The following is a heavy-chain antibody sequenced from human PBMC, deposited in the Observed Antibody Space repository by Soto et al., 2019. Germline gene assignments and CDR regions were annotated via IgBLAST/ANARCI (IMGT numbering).Heavy chain of an antibody. D-gene: IGHD5-18*01. CDR1: GYTFTNND. V-gene: IGHV1-8*02. CDR3: ARMESFGSLNWFDP. CDR2: MNPGSGDT. J-gene: IGHJ5*02. Sequence: VASVKVSCKASGYTFTNNDVSWVRQATGQGLEWMGWMNPGSGDTGYAQKFQGRVTMTRDISIATAYMELNSLTSEDTAIYYCARMESFGSLNWFDPCGQRTLVTVSS.